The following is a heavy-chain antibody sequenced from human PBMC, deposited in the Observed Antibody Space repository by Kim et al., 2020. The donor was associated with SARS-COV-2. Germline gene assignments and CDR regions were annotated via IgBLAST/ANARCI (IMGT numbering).Heavy chain of an antibody. CDR1: GFTFDDYA. V-gene: IGHV3-9*01. D-gene: IGHD3-3*01. CDR3: AKDIGVVPPYYYYYYGMDV. Sequence: GGSLRLSCAASGFTFDDYAMHWVRQAPGKGLEWVSGISWNSGSIGYADSVKGRFTISRDNAKNSLYLQMNSLRAEDTALYYCAKDIGVVPPYYYYYYGMDVWGQGTTVTVSS. J-gene: IGHJ6*02. CDR2: ISWNSGSI.